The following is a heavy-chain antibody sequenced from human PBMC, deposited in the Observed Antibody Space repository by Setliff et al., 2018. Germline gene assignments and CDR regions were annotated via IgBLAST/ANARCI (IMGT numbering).Heavy chain of an antibody. CDR2: IIPIFGTA. CDR1: GGTFSSYA. CDR3: ARVQQLGTFDY. J-gene: IGHJ4*02. D-gene: IGHD6-13*01. Sequence: ASVKVSCKASGGTFSSYAISWVRQAPGQGLEWMGGIIPIFGTANYAQKFQGRVTITADESTSTAYRELSSLRSEDTAVYYCARVQQLGTFDYWGQGTLVTVPS. V-gene: IGHV1-69*13.